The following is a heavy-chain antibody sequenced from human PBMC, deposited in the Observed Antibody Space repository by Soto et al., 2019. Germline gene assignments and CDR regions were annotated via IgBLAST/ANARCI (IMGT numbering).Heavy chain of an antibody. V-gene: IGHV1-69*06. D-gene: IGHD6-13*01. CDR1: GYSFSSHA. CDR2: IIPVFDTP. J-gene: IGHJ4*02. CDR3: ARGGALSTSWYWGDGLDS. Sequence: GASVKVSCKASGYSFSSHAITWVRQAPGQGLEWMGGIIPVFDTPSYAQKFQGRVTISADKSTNTSSLELRSLRSEDTAVYYCARGGALSTSWYWGDGLDSWGQGTQVTVSS.